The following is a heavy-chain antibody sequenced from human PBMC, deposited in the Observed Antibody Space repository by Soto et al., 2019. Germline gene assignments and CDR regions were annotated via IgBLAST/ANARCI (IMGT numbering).Heavy chain of an antibody. D-gene: IGHD3-3*01. Sequence: ASVKVSCKVSGYTLTELSMHWVRQAPGKGLEWMGGFDPEDGETIYAQKFQGRVTMTEDTSTDTAYMELSSLRSEDTAVYYCATDAETIFGVVRVAFDIWGQGTMVTVSS. J-gene: IGHJ3*02. V-gene: IGHV1-24*01. CDR1: GYTLTELS. CDR3: ATDAETIFGVVRVAFDI. CDR2: FDPEDGET.